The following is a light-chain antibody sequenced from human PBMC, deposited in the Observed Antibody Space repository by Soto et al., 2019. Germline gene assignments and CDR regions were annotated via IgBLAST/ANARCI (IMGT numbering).Light chain of an antibody. CDR3: SSYAGSNTDV. CDR2: EVN. Sequence: QSVLTQPPSASGSPGQSVTISCTGTSSDIGAYNYVSWYQQHPGKAPKLMIYEVNKRPSGVPDRFSGSKSGNTASLTVSGLQAEDETDYYCSSYAGSNTDVFGTGTKVTVL. V-gene: IGLV2-8*01. J-gene: IGLJ1*01. CDR1: SSDIGAYNY.